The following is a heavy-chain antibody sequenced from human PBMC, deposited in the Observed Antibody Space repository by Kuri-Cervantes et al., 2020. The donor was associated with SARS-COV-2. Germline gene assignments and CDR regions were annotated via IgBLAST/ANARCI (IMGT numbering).Heavy chain of an antibody. CDR3: SRGGYRYDKPGVYFDY. J-gene: IGHJ4*02. D-gene: IGHD5-18*01. Sequence: GESLKISCAASGFTFSSYWMSWVRQAPGKGLEWVANIKQDGSEKYYVDPVKGRFTISRDNAKNSLYLQMNNLRPEDTAIYFCSRGGYRYDKPGVYFDYWGQGTLVTVSS. CDR1: GFTFSSYW. CDR2: IKQDGSEK. V-gene: IGHV3-7*02.